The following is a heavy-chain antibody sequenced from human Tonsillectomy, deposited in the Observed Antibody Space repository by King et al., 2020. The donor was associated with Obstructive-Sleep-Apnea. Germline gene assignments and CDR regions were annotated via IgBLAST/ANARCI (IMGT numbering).Heavy chain of an antibody. Sequence: QLQESGPGLVKPSQTLYLTCTVSGGSISSGDYYGGWIRQPPGKGLGWIGYIYYSGRTSYNPSLKSRVTISLDTSKNQLALKLSSVTAADTAVYYCARAYCGGDCYSADYYYYYGMDVWGQGTTVTVSS. CDR2: IYYSGRT. D-gene: IGHD2-21*02. J-gene: IGHJ6*02. CDR1: GGSISSGDYY. V-gene: IGHV4-30-4*01. CDR3: ARAYCGGDCYSADYYYYYGMDV.